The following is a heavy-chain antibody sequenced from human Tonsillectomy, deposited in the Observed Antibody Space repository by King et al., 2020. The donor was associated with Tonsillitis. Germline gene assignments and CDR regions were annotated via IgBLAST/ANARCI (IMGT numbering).Heavy chain of an antibody. D-gene: IGHD3-22*01. V-gene: IGHV4-39*07. J-gene: IGHJ3*02. CDR3: VYYYHGSGPRGAYDAFDI. CDR2: IYYSENT. CDR1: GGSISSSSYY. Sequence: QLQESGPGLVKPSETLSLTCTVSGGSISSSSYYWGWIRQPPGKGLEWIGTIYYSENTYYNPSLKSRVTISVDTSKNQFSLKLSSVTAADPAVYYCVYYYHGSGPRGAYDAFDIWGQGTMVTVSS.